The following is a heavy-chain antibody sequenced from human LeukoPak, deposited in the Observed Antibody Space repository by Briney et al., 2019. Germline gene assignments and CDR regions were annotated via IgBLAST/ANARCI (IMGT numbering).Heavy chain of an antibody. Sequence: GGSLRLSCAASEFTFSSYWMHWVRQAPGKGLLWVSGINTDGRTTTYADSVMGRFTISRDNAKNTLYLQMNGLRAEDTAVYYCAREWSVYDYWGQGTLVTVSS. CDR1: EFTFSSYW. V-gene: IGHV3-74*01. D-gene: IGHD2-15*01. CDR2: INTDGRTT. CDR3: AREWSVYDY. J-gene: IGHJ4*02.